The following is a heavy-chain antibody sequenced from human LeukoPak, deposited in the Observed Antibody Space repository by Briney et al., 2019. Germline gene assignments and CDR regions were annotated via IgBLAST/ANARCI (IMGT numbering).Heavy chain of an antibody. CDR2: INPSGGST. D-gene: IGHD2-15*01. Sequence: ASVKVSCKASGYTFSSYYMHWVRQAPGQGLEWMGIINPSGGSTSYAQKFQGRVTMTRDTSTSTVYMELSSLRSEDTAVYYCARLDCSGGSCYSFGDYWGQGTLVTVSS. CDR3: ARLDCSGGSCYSFGDY. CDR1: GYTFSSYY. J-gene: IGHJ4*02. V-gene: IGHV1-46*01.